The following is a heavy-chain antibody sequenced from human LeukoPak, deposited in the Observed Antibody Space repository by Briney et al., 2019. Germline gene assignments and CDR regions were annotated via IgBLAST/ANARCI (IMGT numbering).Heavy chain of an antibody. CDR1: GGSISSYY. CDR2: IYYSGST. Sequence: SETLSLTCTVSGGSISSYYWSWIRQPPGKGLEWIGYIYYSGSTNYNPSLKSRVTISVDTSKNQFSLKLSSVTAADTAVYYCARGGIGGATDYYYYMDVGGKGTTVTVSS. J-gene: IGHJ6*03. CDR3: ARGGIGGATDYYYYMDV. D-gene: IGHD1-26*01. V-gene: IGHV4-59*01.